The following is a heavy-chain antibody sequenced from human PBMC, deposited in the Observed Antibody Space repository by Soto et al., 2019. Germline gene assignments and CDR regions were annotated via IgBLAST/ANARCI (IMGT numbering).Heavy chain of an antibody. V-gene: IGHV4-30-4*01. CDR2: IYYSGST. CDR1: GGSISSGDYY. CDR3: ARSNVDTAMVHPDWFDP. J-gene: IGHJ5*02. Sequence: QVQLQESGPGLVKPSQTLSLTCTVSGGSISSGDYYWSWIRQPPGKGLEWIGYIYYSGSTYYNPSLKSRVTISVDTSKNQFSLKLSSVTAADTAVYYCARSNVDTAMVHPDWFDPWGQGTLVTVSS. D-gene: IGHD5-18*01.